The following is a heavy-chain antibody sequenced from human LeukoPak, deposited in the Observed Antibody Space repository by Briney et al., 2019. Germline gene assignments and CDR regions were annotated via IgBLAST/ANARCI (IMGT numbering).Heavy chain of an antibody. D-gene: IGHD3-9*01. J-gene: IGHJ4*02. V-gene: IGHV3-48*04. CDR2: ISSSSSTI. Sequence: GGSLRLSCSASGFTFSSYSMNWVRQAPGKGLEWVSYISSSSSTIYYADSVKGRFTISRDNAKNSLYLQMNSPRAEDTAVYYCARVGTYYDILTGFDYWGQGTLVTVSS. CDR1: GFTFSSYS. CDR3: ARVGTYYDILTGFDY.